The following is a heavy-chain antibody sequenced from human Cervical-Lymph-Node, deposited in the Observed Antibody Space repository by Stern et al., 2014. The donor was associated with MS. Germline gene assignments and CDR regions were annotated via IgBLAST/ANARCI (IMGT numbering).Heavy chain of an antibody. D-gene: IGHD1-1*01. J-gene: IGHJ4*02. CDR3: ARDTSSPERSDW. V-gene: IGHV3-53*01. CDR1: GFTVSRDY. CDR2: TTNVGIT. Sequence: EVQLVESGGGVIQPGGSLRRSCTASGFTVSRDYMTWVRQAPGKGLEWFSLTTNVGITFYTDSVKGRFTISRDDSKNTVYLHMTSLRAEDTAMYYCARDTSSPERSDWWGQGTLVTVSS.